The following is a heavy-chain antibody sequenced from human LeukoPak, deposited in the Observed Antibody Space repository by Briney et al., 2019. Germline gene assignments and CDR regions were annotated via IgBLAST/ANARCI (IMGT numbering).Heavy chain of an antibody. CDR2: IIPNSGDT. CDR3: ARRGEGYNFAY. Sequence: ASVTVSCKASGYTFTDYYLHWVRQAPGQGPEWMGWIIPNSGDTKYAQKFQGRVTMTRDTSISTAYMELSSLRSDDAAVYYCARRGEGYNFAYWGQGTLVTVSS. CDR1: GYTFTDYY. V-gene: IGHV1-2*02. J-gene: IGHJ4*02. D-gene: IGHD5-24*01.